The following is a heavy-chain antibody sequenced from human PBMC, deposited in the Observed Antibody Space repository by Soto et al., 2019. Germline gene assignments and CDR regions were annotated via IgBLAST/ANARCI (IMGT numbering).Heavy chain of an antibody. CDR1: GFTFSSYA. J-gene: IGHJ6*02. V-gene: IGHV3-23*01. CDR3: AKVAGPRSGWYAAPWLSNYYNYGMDV. CDR2: ISGSGGST. D-gene: IGHD6-19*01. Sequence: EVQLLESGGGLVQPGGSLRLSCAASGFTFSSYAMSWVRQAPGKGLEWVSAISGSGGSTYYADSVKGRFTISRDNSKNTLYLQMKSLRAEYTAVYYCAKVAGPRSGWYAAPWLSNYYNYGMDVWGQGTTVTVSS.